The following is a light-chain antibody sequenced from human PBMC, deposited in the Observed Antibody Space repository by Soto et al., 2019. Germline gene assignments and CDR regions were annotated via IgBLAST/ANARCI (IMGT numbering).Light chain of an antibody. V-gene: IGKV1-33*01. CDR3: LQHNSYPRT. Sequence: DIQMTQSPSSLSASVGDRVTITCQASQDISNYLNWYQQKPGKAPKLLIYDASNLETGVPSRFSGSGSGTDFTFTISSLQPEDIATYYCLQHNSYPRTFGPGTKVDIK. J-gene: IGKJ3*01. CDR2: DAS. CDR1: QDISNY.